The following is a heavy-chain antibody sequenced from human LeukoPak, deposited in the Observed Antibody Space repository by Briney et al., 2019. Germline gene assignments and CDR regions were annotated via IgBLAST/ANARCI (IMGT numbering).Heavy chain of an antibody. CDR1: GGSIISSDYH. V-gene: IGHV4-39*07. Sequence: SETLSLTCTVSGGSIISSDYHWGWVRQPPGKGLEWIGEISHSGSTNYNPSPKSRVTISVDTSKNQFSLKLSSVTAADTAVYYCARGSMIVVVTPRLEYFQHWGQGTLVTVSS. D-gene: IGHD3-22*01. CDR3: ARGSMIVVVTPRLEYFQH. J-gene: IGHJ1*01. CDR2: ISHSGST.